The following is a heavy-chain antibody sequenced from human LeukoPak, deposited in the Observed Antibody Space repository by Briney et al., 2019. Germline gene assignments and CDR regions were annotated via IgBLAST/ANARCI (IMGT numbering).Heavy chain of an antibody. Sequence: SETLSLTCTVSGYSISSGYYWGWIRPPPGKGLEWIGNIYHGGSTYYNPSLKSRVTTSGDTSKNQFSLNLSSVTAADTAVYYCARVTSSSWFEGYFDYWGQGTLVTVSS. CDR3: ARVTSSSWFEGYFDY. V-gene: IGHV4-38-2*02. CDR1: GYSISSGYY. J-gene: IGHJ4*02. D-gene: IGHD6-13*01. CDR2: IYHGGST.